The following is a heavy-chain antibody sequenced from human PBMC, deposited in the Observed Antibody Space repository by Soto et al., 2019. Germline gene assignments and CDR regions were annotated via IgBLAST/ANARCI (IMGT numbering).Heavy chain of an antibody. J-gene: IGHJ4*02. CDR2: ISSNGGST. CDR3: VPPTTFGGVIAPFDY. D-gene: IGHD3-16*02. Sequence: GGSLRLSCSASGFTFSSYAMHWVRQAPGKGLEYVSAISSNGGSTYYADSVKGRFTISRDNSKNTLYLQMSSLRAEDTAVYYCVPPTTFGGVIAPFDYWGQGTLVTVSS. CDR1: GFTFSSYA. V-gene: IGHV3-64D*08.